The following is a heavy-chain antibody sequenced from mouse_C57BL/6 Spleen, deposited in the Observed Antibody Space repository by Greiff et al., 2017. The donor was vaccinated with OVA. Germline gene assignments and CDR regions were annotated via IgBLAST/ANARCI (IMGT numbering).Heavy chain of an antibody. CDR3: ARNGEGNYYFDY. Sequence: DVMLVESGGGLVKPGGSLKLSCAASGFTFSDYGMHWVRQAPEKGLEWVAYISSGSSTIYYADTVKGRFTISRDNAKNTLFLQMTSLRSEDTAMYYCARNGEGNYYFDYWGQGTTLTVSS. V-gene: IGHV5-17*01. CDR1: GFTFSDYG. D-gene: IGHD2-1*01. CDR2: ISSGSSTI. J-gene: IGHJ2*01.